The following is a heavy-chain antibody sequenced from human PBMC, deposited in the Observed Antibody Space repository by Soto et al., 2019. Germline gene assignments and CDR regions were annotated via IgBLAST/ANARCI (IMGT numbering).Heavy chain of an antibody. J-gene: IGHJ4*02. D-gene: IGHD6-13*01. Sequence: SQTLSLTCAISGDSVSSNSAAWNWIRQSPSRGLEWLGRTYYRSKWYYDYGVSVKSRITIDPDTSKNHFSLQLNSVTPEDTAVYYWARTRITAAGNFDDWGQGPLVNVSS. CDR3: ARTRITAAGNFDD. CDR1: GDSVSSNSAA. CDR2: TYYRSKWYY. V-gene: IGHV6-1*01.